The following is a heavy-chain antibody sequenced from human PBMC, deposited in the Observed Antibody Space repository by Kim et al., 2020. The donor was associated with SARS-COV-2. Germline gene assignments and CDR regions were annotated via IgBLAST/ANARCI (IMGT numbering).Heavy chain of an antibody. J-gene: IGHJ4*02. CDR2: INSDGSST. CDR3: ARDREVLWFGELEFDY. V-gene: IGHV3-74*01. Sequence: GGSLRLSCAASGFTFSSYWMHWVRQAPGKGLVWVSRINSDGSSTSYADSVKGRFTISRDNAKNTLYLQMNSLRAEDTAVYYCARDREVLWFGELEFDYWGQGTLVTVSS. CDR1: GFTFSSYW. D-gene: IGHD3-10*01.